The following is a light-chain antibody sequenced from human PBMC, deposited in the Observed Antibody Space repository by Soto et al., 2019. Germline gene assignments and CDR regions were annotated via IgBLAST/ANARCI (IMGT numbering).Light chain of an antibody. V-gene: IGLV2-8*01. CDR3: SSYAGRNNLL. J-gene: IGLJ2*01. Sequence: QSALTQPPSASGSPGQSVTISCTGTSNDVGGYNYVSWYQQHPGKAPKLMIYEVSKWPSGVPDRFSGSKSGNTASLTVSGLQAEDEADYYCSSYAGRNNLLFGGGTKLTVL. CDR2: EVS. CDR1: SNDVGGYNY.